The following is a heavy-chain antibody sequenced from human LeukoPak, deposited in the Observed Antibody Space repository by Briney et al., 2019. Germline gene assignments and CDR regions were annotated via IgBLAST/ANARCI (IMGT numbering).Heavy chain of an antibody. Sequence: SETLSLTCTVSGGSINTYYWSWIRQPPGKGLEWIGYIYYSGSTNYNPSLKSRVTISVDTSKNQFSLKLSSVTAADTAVYYCARNGDTYYYDSSGFNWFDPWGQGTLVTVSS. CDR1: GGSINTYY. V-gene: IGHV4-59*01. CDR2: IYYSGST. J-gene: IGHJ5*02. CDR3: ARNGDTYYYDSSGFNWFDP. D-gene: IGHD3-22*01.